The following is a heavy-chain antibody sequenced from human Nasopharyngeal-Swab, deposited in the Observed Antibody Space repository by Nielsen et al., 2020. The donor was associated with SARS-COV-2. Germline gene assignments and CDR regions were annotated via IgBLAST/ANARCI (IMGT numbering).Heavy chain of an antibody. V-gene: IGHV3-33*01. Sequence: GESLKISCAASGFTFSSYGMHWVRQAPGKGLEWVAVIWYDGSNKYYADSVKGRFTISRDNSKNTLYLQMNSLRAEDTAVYYCARDPRQWLSLYYYYMDVWGKGTTVTVSS. CDR1: GFTFSSYG. CDR2: IWYDGSNK. D-gene: IGHD6-19*01. CDR3: ARDPRQWLSLYYYYMDV. J-gene: IGHJ6*03.